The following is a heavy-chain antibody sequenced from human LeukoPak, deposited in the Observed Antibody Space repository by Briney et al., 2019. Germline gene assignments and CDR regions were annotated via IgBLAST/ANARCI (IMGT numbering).Heavy chain of an antibody. Sequence: SETLSLTCTVSGGSISSSSYYWGWIRQPPGKGLEWIGSIYYSGSTYYNPSLKSRVTISVDTSKNQFSLKLSSVTAADTAVYYCARDGQWLVPYYFDYWGQGTLVTVSS. J-gene: IGHJ4*02. D-gene: IGHD6-19*01. V-gene: IGHV4-39*07. CDR3: ARDGQWLVPYYFDY. CDR2: IYYSGST. CDR1: GGSISSSSYY.